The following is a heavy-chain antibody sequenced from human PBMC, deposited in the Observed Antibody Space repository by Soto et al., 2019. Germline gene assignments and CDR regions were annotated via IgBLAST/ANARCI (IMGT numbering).Heavy chain of an antibody. Sequence: QVQLQESGPGLVKPSQTLSLTCTVSGGSISSGGYYWSWIRQHPGKGLEGIGYIYCSGSTYYNPSHEIRVPIPVDTSKNEFSLNLSSVTAADTALYYGARGGGPMVRRVEVFDYWGQGTLVTVSS. CDR2: IYCSGST. V-gene: IGHV4-31*03. J-gene: IGHJ4*02. CDR3: ARGGGPMVRRVEVFDY. CDR1: GGSISSGGYY. D-gene: IGHD3-10*01.